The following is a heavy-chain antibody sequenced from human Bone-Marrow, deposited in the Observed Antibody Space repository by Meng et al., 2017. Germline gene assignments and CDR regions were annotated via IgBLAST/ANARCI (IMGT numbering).Heavy chain of an antibody. CDR3: ARRVHDGTGHHYFDS. Sequence: QLQLQESGLGLVKPSETPSPTWTVSGGSTTSTSYYWDWIRQSPAKGLEWIGTIGYSGTIVYNPSLSSGVTMTLDTYKNQFSLKLSSVTAPDTAVYYCARRVHDGTGHHYFDSWGQGTLVTVSS. D-gene: IGHD1-7*01. V-gene: IGHV4-39*01. J-gene: IGHJ4*02. CDR2: IGYSGTI. CDR1: GGSTTSTSYY.